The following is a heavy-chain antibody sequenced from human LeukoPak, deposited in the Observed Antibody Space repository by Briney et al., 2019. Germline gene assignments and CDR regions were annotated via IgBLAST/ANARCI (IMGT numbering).Heavy chain of an antibody. Sequence: SETLSLTCAVSDYSISSDYFWGWIRQPPGKGLEWIGNIYHSGSTYYNPSLKSRVTISVDTSKNQFSLNPSSVTAADTAVYYCARDYRGIRRAGHGFDIWGQGTMVTVSS. CDR2: IYHSGST. D-gene: IGHD3-10*01. CDR3: ARDYRGIRRAGHGFDI. J-gene: IGHJ3*02. CDR1: DYSISSDYF. V-gene: IGHV4-38-2*02.